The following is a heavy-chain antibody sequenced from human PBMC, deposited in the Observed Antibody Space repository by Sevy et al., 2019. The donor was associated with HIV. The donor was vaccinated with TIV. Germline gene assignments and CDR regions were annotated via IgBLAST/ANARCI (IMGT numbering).Heavy chain of an antibody. J-gene: IGHJ4*02. D-gene: IGHD6-19*01. V-gene: IGHV3-33*01. Sequence: GGSLRLSCAASGFTFSSYGMHWVRQAPGKGLEWVAVIWYDGSNKYYADSVKGRFTISRDNSKNTLYLQMNSLRAEDTAVYYCGRDEARGWLDYWGQGTLVTVSS. CDR3: GRDEARGWLDY. CDR2: IWYDGSNK. CDR1: GFTFSSYG.